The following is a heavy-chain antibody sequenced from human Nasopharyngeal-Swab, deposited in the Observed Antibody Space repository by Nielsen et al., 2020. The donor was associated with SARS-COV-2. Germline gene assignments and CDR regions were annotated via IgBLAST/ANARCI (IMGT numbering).Heavy chain of an antibody. CDR1: GYSFTSYW. J-gene: IGHJ6*02. Sequence: GESLKISCKGSGYSFTSYWIGWVRQTPGKGLEWMGIIYPGDSDTRYSPSFQGQVTISADKSISTAYLQWSSLKASDTAMYYCAVTTNANYYYYYGMDVWGQGTTVTVSS. D-gene: IGHD4-17*01. CDR2: IYPGDSDT. V-gene: IGHV5-51*01. CDR3: AVTTNANYYYYYGMDV.